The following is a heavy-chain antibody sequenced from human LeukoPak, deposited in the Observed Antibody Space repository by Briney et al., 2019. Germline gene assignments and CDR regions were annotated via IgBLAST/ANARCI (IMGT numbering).Heavy chain of an antibody. J-gene: IGHJ3*02. Sequence: SETLSLTCAVYGGSFSGYYWSWIRQPPGKGLEWIGEINHSGSTNYNPSLKSRVTISVDTSKNQFSLKLSPVTAADTAVYYCARLAGYYDTNAFDIWGQGTMVTVSS. CDR1: GGSFSGYY. V-gene: IGHV4-34*01. D-gene: IGHD3-22*01. CDR3: ARLAGYYDTNAFDI. CDR2: INHSGST.